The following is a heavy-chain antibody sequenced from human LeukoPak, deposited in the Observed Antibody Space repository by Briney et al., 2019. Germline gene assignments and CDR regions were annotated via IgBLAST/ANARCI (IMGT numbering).Heavy chain of an antibody. J-gene: IGHJ4*02. D-gene: IGHD3-3*01. V-gene: IGHV4-34*01. CDR1: GGSFSGYY. CDR3: ARGRYGTYYDFWSGYIAYFDY. Sequence: SETLSLTCAVYGGSFSGYYWSWIRQPPGKGLEWIGEINHSGGTNYNPSLKSRVTISVDASKNQFSLKLSSVTAADTAVYYCARGRYGTYYDFWSGYIAYFDYWGQGTLVTVSS. CDR2: INHSGGT.